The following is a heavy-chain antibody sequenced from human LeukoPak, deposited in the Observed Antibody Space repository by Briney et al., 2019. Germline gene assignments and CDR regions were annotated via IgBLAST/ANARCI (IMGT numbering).Heavy chain of an antibody. CDR3: AEVERRNY. CDR1: GYSISSGYY. V-gene: IGHV4-38-2*01. J-gene: IGHJ4*02. Sequence: PSETLSLTCAVSGYSISSGYYWGWIRQPPGRGLEWMGSIYHSGSTYYNQSLKSRVTISVDTSKNQFSLKLRSVTAADTAVYYCAEVERRNYWGQGTLVTVSS. CDR2: IYHSGST. D-gene: IGHD1-1*01.